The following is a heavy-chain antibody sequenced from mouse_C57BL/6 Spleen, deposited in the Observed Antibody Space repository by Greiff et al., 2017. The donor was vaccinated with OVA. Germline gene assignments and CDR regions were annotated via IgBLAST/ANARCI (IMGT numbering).Heavy chain of an antibody. V-gene: IGHV2-2*01. CDR1: GFSLTSYG. CDR2: IWSGGST. CDR3: ASLTGTFAY. J-gene: IGHJ3*01. Sequence: VKLQESGPGLVQPSQSLSITCTVSGFSLTSYGVHWVRQSPGKGLEWLGVIWSGGSTDYNAAFISRLSISKDNSKSQVSFKMNSLQADDTAIYYCASLTGTFAYWGQGTLVTVSA. D-gene: IGHD4-1*01.